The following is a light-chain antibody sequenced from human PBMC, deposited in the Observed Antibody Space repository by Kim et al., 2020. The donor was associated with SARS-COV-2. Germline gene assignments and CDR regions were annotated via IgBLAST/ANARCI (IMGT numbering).Light chain of an antibody. CDR3: QQYKTYPLT. CDR2: EAS. Sequence: ASVGDRVTIACRASQSISRRLAWYQQKPGKAPKLLIYEASTLESGVPLRFSGSGSGTEFTLTISSLQPDDFATYYCQQYKTYPLTFGGGTKVDIK. J-gene: IGKJ4*01. CDR1: QSISRR. V-gene: IGKV1-5*03.